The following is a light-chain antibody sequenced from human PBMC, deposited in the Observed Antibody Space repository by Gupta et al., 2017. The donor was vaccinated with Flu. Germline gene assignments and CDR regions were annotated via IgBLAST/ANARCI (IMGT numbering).Light chain of an antibody. J-gene: IGKJ3*01. V-gene: IGKV4-1*01. Sequence: DIVMTQSPDSLGVPPCERATINCKSSQNLLYKSNNKNYLAWFQQKPGQPPKLIIYWASTRQSGVPDRFSGSGSGTDFTLTISSLQAEDVAVYYCQQYDGTPFTFGPGTKVDIK. CDR1: QNLLYKSNNKNY. CDR2: WAS. CDR3: QQYDGTPFT.